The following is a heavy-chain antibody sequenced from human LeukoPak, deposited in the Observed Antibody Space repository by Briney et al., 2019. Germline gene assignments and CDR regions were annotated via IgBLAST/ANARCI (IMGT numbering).Heavy chain of an antibody. D-gene: IGHD6-6*01. Sequence: ASVKVSCKASGGTFSSYAISWVRQAPGQGLEWMGGIIPIFGTANYAQKFQGRVTITADESTSTAYMELSSLRSEDTAVYYCAREIYVHSSSTIEWFDPWGQGTLVTVSS. V-gene: IGHV1-69*13. CDR2: IIPIFGTA. J-gene: IGHJ5*02. CDR1: GGTFSSYA. CDR3: AREIYVHSSSTIEWFDP.